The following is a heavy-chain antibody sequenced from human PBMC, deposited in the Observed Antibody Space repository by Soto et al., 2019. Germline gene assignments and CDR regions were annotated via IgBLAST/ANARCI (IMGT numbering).Heavy chain of an antibody. Sequence: QVQLVQSGAEVKKPGASVKVSCKASGYTFRDYGISWVRQAPGQGLEWMGWISAFNGNTNYTKKFQDRVTVTTDTSTNTAYMELRSLRSDDTAVYYCARDQQWLVPVPLNVDFWGPGTPVSVS. V-gene: IGHV1-18*01. D-gene: IGHD6-19*01. CDR1: GYTFRDYG. J-gene: IGHJ4*02. CDR3: ARDQQWLVPVPLNVDF. CDR2: ISAFNGNT.